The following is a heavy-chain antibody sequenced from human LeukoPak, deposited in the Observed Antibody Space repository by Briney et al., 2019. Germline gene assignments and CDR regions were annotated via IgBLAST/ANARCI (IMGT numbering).Heavy chain of an antibody. Sequence: SVKVSYKASGGTFSSYAISWVRQAPGQGLEWMGGIIPIFGTANYAQKFQGRVTITTDESTSTAYMELSSLRPEDTAVYYCARTIAAADPVGYYYYYMDVWGKGTTVTVSS. D-gene: IGHD6-13*01. V-gene: IGHV1-69*05. CDR2: IIPIFGTA. J-gene: IGHJ6*03. CDR3: ARTIAAADPVGYYYYYMDV. CDR1: GGTFSSYA.